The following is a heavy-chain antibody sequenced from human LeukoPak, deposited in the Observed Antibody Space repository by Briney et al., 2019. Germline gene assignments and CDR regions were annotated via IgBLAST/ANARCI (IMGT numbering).Heavy chain of an antibody. CDR2: INPSGGST. CDR1: GGTFSSYA. Sequence: GSSVKVSCKASGGTFSSYAISWVRQAPGQGLEWMGIINPSGGSTSYAQKFQGRVTMTRDTSTSTVYMELSSLRSEDTAVYYCARGEAYYDFWSNTDYWGQGTLVTVSS. J-gene: IGHJ4*02. D-gene: IGHD3-3*01. CDR3: ARGEAYYDFWSNTDY. V-gene: IGHV1-46*01.